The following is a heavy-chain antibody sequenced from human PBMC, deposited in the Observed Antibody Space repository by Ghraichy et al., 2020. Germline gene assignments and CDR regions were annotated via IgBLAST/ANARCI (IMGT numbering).Heavy chain of an antibody. D-gene: IGHD6-19*01. V-gene: IGHV6-1*01. Sequence: SQTLSLTCAISGDSVSSNSAAWNWIRQSPWRGLEWLGRTYYRSKWYNDYAVSVKSRITINPDTSKNQFSLQLNSVTPEDTAVYYCARSPEAHSGWRYYYGMDVWGQGTTVTVSS. CDR1: GDSVSSNSAA. CDR3: ARSPEAHSGWRYYYGMDV. CDR2: TYYRSKWYN. J-gene: IGHJ6*02.